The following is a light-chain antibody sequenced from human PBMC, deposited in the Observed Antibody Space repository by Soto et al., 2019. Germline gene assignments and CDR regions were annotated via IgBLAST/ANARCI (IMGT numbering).Light chain of an antibody. CDR2: GAS. Sequence: EIVLTQSPATLSVSPGERATLSCLARLGVFSNLAWYQPKPGQAPRLLIYGASTRASAIPARFSGRGSGTDFTVTMSRLQSEDFAVYFCHQYHNWPRTFGQGTKVDVK. CDR3: HQYHNWPRT. CDR1: LGVFSN. V-gene: IGKV3D-15*01. J-gene: IGKJ1*01.